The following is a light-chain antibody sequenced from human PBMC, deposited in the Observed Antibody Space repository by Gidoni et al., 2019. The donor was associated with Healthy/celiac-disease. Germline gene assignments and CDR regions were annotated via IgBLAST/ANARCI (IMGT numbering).Light chain of an antibody. CDR3: QQRSNWYT. CDR2: DAS. CDR1: QSVSSY. Sequence: EIVSVQSPATLSLSRGERANLSCRASQSVSSYLAWYQQKTGQAPRLLIYDASNRATGIPARFSGSACGTDFTLTISSLEPEDFAVYYWQQRSNWYTFGQGTKLEIK. J-gene: IGKJ2*01. V-gene: IGKV3-11*01.